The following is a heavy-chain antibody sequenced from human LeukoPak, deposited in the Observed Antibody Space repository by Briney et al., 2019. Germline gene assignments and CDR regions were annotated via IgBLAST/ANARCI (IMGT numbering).Heavy chain of an antibody. CDR1: GFTFSSYA. CDR2: ISYDGSNK. D-gene: IGHD6-13*01. CDR3: AREYSSSWYLDY. J-gene: IGHJ4*02. V-gene: IGHV3-30*04. Sequence: GGSLRLSCAASGFTFSSYAMHWVRQAPGKGLEWVAVISYDGSNKYYADSVKGRFTISRDNSKNTLYLQMNSLRAEDTAVYYCAREYSSSWYLDYWGQGTLATVSS.